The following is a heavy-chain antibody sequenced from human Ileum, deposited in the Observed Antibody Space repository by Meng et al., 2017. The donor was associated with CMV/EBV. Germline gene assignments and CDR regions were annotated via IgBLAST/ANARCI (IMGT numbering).Heavy chain of an antibody. Sequence: QVQRSESGLGLVKPSETLSLTCPVAGAGVRIHNYYWSWIRPPPGQGLEWIGPINYSGSTYSNPSLKLRVSLSVDTSQNQFSLKLSSVTAADTAMYYCARDMTNGWFYYWGQGILVTVSS. D-gene: IGHD4-11*01. CDR3: ARDMTNGWFYY. J-gene: IGHJ4*02. V-gene: IGHV4-39*07. CDR2: INYSGST. CDR1: GAGVRIHNYY.